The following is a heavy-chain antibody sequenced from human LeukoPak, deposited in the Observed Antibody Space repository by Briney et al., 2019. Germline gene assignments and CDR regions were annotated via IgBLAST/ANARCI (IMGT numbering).Heavy chain of an antibody. J-gene: IGHJ4*02. CDR2: VYSDGKT. CDR1: GFTVSTNY. D-gene: IGHD1-26*01. Sequence: GGSLRLSCAASGFTVSTNYMSWARQAPGKGLEWVSVVYSDGKTCYADAVKGRFTISKDSSRNTLYLQMNSLRAEDTAVYYCEGWERPFDYWGRGTLVTVSS. CDR3: EGWERPFDY. V-gene: IGHV3-53*01.